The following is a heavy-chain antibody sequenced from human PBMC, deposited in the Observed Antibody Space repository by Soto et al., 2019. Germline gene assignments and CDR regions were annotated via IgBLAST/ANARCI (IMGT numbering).Heavy chain of an antibody. Sequence: QVQLVQSGAEVKKPGSSVKVSCKASGGTFSSYAISWVRQAPGKGLEWMGGIIPIFGTANYAQKFQGRVTITADESTSTAYMELSSLRSEDTAVDYCARARHDGAEFYPFRHGYWGQGTLVTVSS. J-gene: IGHJ4*02. CDR3: ARARHDGAEFYPFRHGY. V-gene: IGHV1-69*01. CDR2: IIPIFGTA. CDR1: GGTFSSYA. D-gene: IGHD1-26*01.